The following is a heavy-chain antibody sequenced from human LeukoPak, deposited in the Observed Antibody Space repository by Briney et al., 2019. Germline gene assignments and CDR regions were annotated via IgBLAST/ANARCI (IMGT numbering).Heavy chain of an antibody. V-gene: IGHV3-21*01. CDR1: GFSFNVYV. CDR3: ARRGVDF. CDR2: ISIDGNYI. Sequence: GGSLRLSCAVSGFSFNVYVMNWVRQAPGKGLEWVASISIDGNYIFYSDSVKGRFTISRDNAKNALYPQMNSLGADDTAIDYCARRGVDFWGQGTPVTVSS. J-gene: IGHJ6*02. D-gene: IGHD3-10*01.